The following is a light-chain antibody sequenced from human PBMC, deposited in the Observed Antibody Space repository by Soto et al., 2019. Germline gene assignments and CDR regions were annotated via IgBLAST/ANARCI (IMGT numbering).Light chain of an antibody. V-gene: IGLV2-14*01. CDR3: SSYSNTNTLYV. J-gene: IGLJ1*01. CDR2: EVT. CDR1: GSDVGAYEY. Sequence: QSALTQPASVSWSPGQSITISCTGTGSDVGAYEYVSWYQHHPGKAPKLIIYEVTNRPSGISARFSGSKSASTASLTISGLQAEDEADYYCSSYSNTNTLYVFGTGTKVTVL.